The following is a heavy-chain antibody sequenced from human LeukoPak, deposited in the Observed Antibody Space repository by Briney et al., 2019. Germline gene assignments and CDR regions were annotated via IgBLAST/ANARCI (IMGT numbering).Heavy chain of an antibody. CDR2: IIPILGIA. Sequence: GASVKVSCKASGGTFSSYAISWVRQAPGQGLEWMGRIIPILGIANYAQKFQGRVTITADKSTSTAYMELSSLRSDDTAVYYCARDLFGAAADPHDYWGQGTLVTVSS. CDR3: ARDLFGAAADPHDY. J-gene: IGHJ4*02. CDR1: GGTFSSYA. V-gene: IGHV1-69*04. D-gene: IGHD6-13*01.